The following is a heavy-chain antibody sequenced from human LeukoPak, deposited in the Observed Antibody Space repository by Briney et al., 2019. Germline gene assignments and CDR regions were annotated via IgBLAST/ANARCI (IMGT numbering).Heavy chain of an antibody. V-gene: IGHV3-9*01. CDR3: AKDLAAAVPLSYGMDV. D-gene: IGHD6-13*01. Sequence: PGRSLRLSCAASGFTFDDYAMHWVRQAPGKGLEWVSGISWNSGSIGYAESVKGRFTISRDNAKNSLYLQMNSLRAEDTALYYCAKDLAAAVPLSYGMDVWGQGTTVTVSS. CDR1: GFTFDDYA. CDR2: ISWNSGSI. J-gene: IGHJ6*02.